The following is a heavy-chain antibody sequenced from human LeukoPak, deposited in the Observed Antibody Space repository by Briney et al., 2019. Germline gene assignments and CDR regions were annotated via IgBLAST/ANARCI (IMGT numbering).Heavy chain of an antibody. V-gene: IGHV3-30*02. CDR2: IRYDGSNK. D-gene: IGHD2-2*01. J-gene: IGHJ5*02. Sequence: GGSLRLSCAASGFTFGSYGMHWVRQAPGKGLEWVAFIRYDGSNKYYADSVKGRFTISRDNSKNTLYLQMNSLRAEDTAVYYCAKGSCSSTSCYYNWFDPWGQGTLVTVSS. CDR3: AKGSCSSTSCYYNWFDP. CDR1: GFTFGSYG.